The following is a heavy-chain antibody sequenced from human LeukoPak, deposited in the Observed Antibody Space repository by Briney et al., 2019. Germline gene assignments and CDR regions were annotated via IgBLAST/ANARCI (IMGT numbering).Heavy chain of an antibody. CDR2: IWYDGSNK. D-gene: IGHD6-13*01. J-gene: IGHJ3*02. CDR3: ARHRSGYSDAFDI. CDR1: GFTFSSYG. V-gene: IGHV3-33*01. Sequence: GGSLRLSCAASGFTFSSYGMHWVRQAPGKGLEWVAVIWYDGSNKYYADSVKGRFTISRDNSKNTLYLQMNSLRAEDTAVYYCARHRSGYSDAFDIWGQGTMVTVSS.